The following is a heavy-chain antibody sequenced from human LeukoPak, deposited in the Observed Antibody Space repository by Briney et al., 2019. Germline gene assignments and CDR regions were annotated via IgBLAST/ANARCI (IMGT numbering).Heavy chain of an antibody. J-gene: IGHJ4*02. CDR3: AREKGRDGYNLYDY. CDR2: INPNSGGT. D-gene: IGHD5-24*01. CDR1: GYTFTGYY. V-gene: IGHV1-2*02. Sequence: GASVKVSCKASGYTFTGYYMHWVRQAPGQGLEWMGWINPNSGGTNYAQKFQGRVTMTRDTSISTAYMELSRLRSDDTAVYYCAREKGRDGYNLYDYWGQGTLVTVSS.